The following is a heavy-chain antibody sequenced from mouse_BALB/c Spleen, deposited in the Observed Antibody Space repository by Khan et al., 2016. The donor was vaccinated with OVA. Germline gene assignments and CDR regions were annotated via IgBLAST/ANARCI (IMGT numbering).Heavy chain of an antibody. CDR2: INTYTGEP. Sequence: LVESGPEVKKPGETVKISCKASGHTFTKFGMNWVKQAPGKGLKWMGWINTYTGEPTYADDFNGRFAFSLETSASTAYLQINNLKNEDTATYFCARPPYFSCVLDNWGQGTSVTVSS. J-gene: IGHJ4*01. CDR3: ARPPYFSCVLDN. D-gene: IGHD2-10*01. CDR1: GHTFTKFG. V-gene: IGHV9-3-1*01.